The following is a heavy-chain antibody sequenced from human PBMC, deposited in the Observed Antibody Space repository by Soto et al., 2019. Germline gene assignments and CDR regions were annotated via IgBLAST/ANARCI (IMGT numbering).Heavy chain of an antibody. J-gene: IGHJ4*02. V-gene: IGHV5-10-1*01. CDR1: GYSFTSYW. CDR3: ARRSSSWVYYFDY. D-gene: IGHD6-13*01. Sequence: GASLKISCKGSGYSFTSYWISWVRQMPGKGLEWMGRIDPSDSYTNYGPSFQGHVTISADKSISTAYLQWSSLKASDTAMYYCARRSSSWVYYFDYWGQGTLVTVSS. CDR2: IDPSDSYT.